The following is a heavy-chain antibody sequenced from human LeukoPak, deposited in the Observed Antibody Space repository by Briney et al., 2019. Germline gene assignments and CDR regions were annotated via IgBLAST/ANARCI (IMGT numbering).Heavy chain of an antibody. J-gene: IGHJ4*02. CDR2: INGGGSST. CDR3: ARAVAAIPQDY. D-gene: IGHD5-12*01. V-gene: IGHV3-11*01. CDR1: GFRFSGYY. Sequence: GGSLRLSCAASGFRFSGYYVSWLRQAPGKGLEWISYINGGGSSTYYADSVKGRFTISRDNAKNSLYLQMNNLRAEDTAVYYCARAVAAIPQDYWGQGTLVTVSS.